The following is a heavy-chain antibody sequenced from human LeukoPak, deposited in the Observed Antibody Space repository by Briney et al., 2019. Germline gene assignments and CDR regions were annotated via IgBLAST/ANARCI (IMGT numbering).Heavy chain of an antibody. Sequence: ASVKVSCKASGYTFTDYYMHWVRQAPGQGLEWMGWINPNSSGTNYAQEFQGRVTMTRDTSTSTSYMELNSLRSDDTAVYYCARGRDQDANGVLFEYWGQGTLVTVSS. CDR2: INPNSSGT. J-gene: IGHJ4*02. CDR3: ARGRDQDANGVLFEY. CDR1: GYTFTDYY. V-gene: IGHV1-2*02. D-gene: IGHD4/OR15-4a*01.